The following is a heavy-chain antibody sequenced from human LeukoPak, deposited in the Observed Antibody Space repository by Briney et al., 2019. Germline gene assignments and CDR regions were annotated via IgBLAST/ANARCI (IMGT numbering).Heavy chain of an antibody. CDR1: GGSISSYY. CDR3: ARVEGSSSWYFRLGVASYWFDP. V-gene: IGHV4-59*01. Sequence: KPSETLSLTCTVSGGSISSYYWSWIRQPPGKGLEEIGYIYYSGSTNYNPSLKSRVTISVDTSKNQFSLKLSSVTAADTAVYYCARVEGSSSWYFRLGVASYWFDPWGQGTLVTVSS. D-gene: IGHD6-13*01. CDR2: IYYSGST. J-gene: IGHJ5*02.